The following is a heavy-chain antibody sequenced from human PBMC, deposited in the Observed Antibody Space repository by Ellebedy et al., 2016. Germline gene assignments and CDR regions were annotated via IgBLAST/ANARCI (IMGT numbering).Heavy chain of an antibody. CDR3: AREAGWELLHDYYYGMDV. Sequence: GESLKISXAASGFTFSDYYMSWIRQAPGKALEWASYIRSSGSTIYYADSVKGRFTISRDNAKNSLYLQMNSLRAEDTAVYYCAREAGWELLHDYYYGMDVWGQGTTVTVS. V-gene: IGHV3-11*01. J-gene: IGHJ6*02. CDR2: IRSSGSTI. CDR1: GFTFSDYY. D-gene: IGHD1-26*01.